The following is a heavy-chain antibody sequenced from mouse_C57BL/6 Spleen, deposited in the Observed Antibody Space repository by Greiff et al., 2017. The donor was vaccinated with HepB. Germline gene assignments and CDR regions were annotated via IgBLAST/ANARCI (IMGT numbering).Heavy chain of an antibody. D-gene: IGHD2-4*01. J-gene: IGHJ2*01. V-gene: IGHV5S21*01. CDR2: ISSGGDYI. CDR1: GFTFSSYA. CDR3: ARGWDDSYYFDC. Sequence: EVKLLESGEGLVKPGGSLKLSCAAPGFTFSSYAMSWVRQTPEKRLEWVAYISSGGDYIYYADTVKGRFTISRDNARNTLYLQMSSLKSEDTAMYYCARGWDDSYYFDCWGQGTTLTDSS.